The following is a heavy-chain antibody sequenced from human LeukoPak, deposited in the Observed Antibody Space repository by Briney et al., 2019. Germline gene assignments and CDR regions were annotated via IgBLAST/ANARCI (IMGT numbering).Heavy chain of an antibody. D-gene: IGHD3-22*01. CDR3: ARDAQTYYYNTSGYYFEY. CDR2: IYHTGGT. CDR1: GYSISNSYY. J-gene: IGHJ4*02. V-gene: IGHV4-38-2*02. Sequence: PSETLSLTCAVSGYSISNSYYWGWIRQPPGKGLEWIGSIYHTGGTYYNPSLKSRVTTSIDTSKNQFSLNLSSVTAADTAVYYCARDAQTYYYNTSGYYFEYWGQGTLVTVSS.